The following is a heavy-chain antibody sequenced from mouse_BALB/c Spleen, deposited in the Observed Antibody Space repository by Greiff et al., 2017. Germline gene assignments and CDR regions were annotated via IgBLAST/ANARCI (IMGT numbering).Heavy chain of an antibody. CDR2: INPYNGAT. J-gene: IGHJ4*01. Sequence: EVQLQQSGPELVKPGASVKISCKASGYSFTGYYMHWVKQSHVKSLEWIGRINPYNGATSYNQNFKDKASLTVDKSSSTAYMELHSLTSEDSAVYYCARGGMITTGYYAMDYWGQGTSVTDSS. V-gene: IGHV1-31*01. D-gene: IGHD2-4*01. CDR3: ARGGMITTGYYAMDY. CDR1: GYSFTGYY.